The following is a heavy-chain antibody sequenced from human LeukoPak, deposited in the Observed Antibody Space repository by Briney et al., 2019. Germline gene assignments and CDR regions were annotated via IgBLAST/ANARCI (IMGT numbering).Heavy chain of an antibody. Sequence: GGSLRLSCAASGFTFSSYGMHWVRQAPGKGLEWVAAIWYDGSNKYYADSVKGRFTISRDNSKNTLYLQMNSLRAEDTAVYYCARNMVRGVQFDYWGQGTLVTVSS. V-gene: IGHV3-33*01. CDR2: IWYDGSNK. CDR1: GFTFSSYG. J-gene: IGHJ4*02. CDR3: ARNMVRGVQFDY. D-gene: IGHD3-10*01.